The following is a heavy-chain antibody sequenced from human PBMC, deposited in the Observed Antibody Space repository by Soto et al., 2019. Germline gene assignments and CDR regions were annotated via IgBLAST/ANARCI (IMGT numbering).Heavy chain of an antibody. J-gene: IGHJ6*02. Sequence: AASVKVSCKASGYTFTSYGISWVRQAPGQGLEWMGWISAYNGNTNYAQKLQGRVTMTTDTSTSTAYMELRSLRSDDTAVYYCARDPHRIQLWLHYYRLAVWGQGTTVTVSS. CDR3: ARDPHRIQLWLHYYRLAV. D-gene: IGHD5-18*01. V-gene: IGHV1-18*01. CDR1: GYTFTSYG. CDR2: ISAYNGNT.